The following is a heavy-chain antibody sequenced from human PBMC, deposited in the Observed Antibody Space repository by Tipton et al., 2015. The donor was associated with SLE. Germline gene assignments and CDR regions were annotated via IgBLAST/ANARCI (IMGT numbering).Heavy chain of an antibody. V-gene: IGHV3-53*04. J-gene: IGHJ4*02. CDR3: ARDQRGYCSGGSCGH. D-gene: IGHD2-15*01. Sequence: QLVQSGGGLVQSGGSLRLSCAASGFTVSSNYMSWVRQAPGKGLEWVSVIYSGGSTYYADSVEGRFTISRDNSKNTLYLQMNSLRAEDTAVYYCARDQRGYCSGGSCGHWGQGTLVTVSS. CDR1: GFTVSSNY. CDR2: IYSGGST.